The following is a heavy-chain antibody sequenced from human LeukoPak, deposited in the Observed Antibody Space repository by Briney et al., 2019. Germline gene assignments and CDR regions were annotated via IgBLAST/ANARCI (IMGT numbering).Heavy chain of an antibody. D-gene: IGHD3-10*01. Sequence: PGGSLRLSCAASGFTFSSYAMSWVRQAPGKGLEWVSAISGSGGSTYYADSVKGRFTISRDNSKNTLYLQMNSLRAEDTAVYYCAKLAPYGSGSYYLPGGYWGQGTLVTVSS. CDR1: GFTFSSYA. J-gene: IGHJ4*02. CDR3: AKLAPYGSGSYYLPGGY. V-gene: IGHV3-23*01. CDR2: ISGSGGST.